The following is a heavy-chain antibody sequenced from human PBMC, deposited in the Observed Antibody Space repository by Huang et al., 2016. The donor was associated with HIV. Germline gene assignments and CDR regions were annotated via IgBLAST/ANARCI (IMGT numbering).Heavy chain of an antibody. CDR1: GYTFTGYG. CDR2: ISGARGDT. V-gene: IGHV1-18*01. Sequence: QIQLMQSGPELKQPGASVKVSCKASGYTFTGYGITWVRKAPGQGPEGMGWISGARGDTEYAKKFKGKVNLNTDTSTNIAYMELRSLRSDDTAKYYCARDPKYHRIGYYRQRRGIDIWGQGTMVIVSS. J-gene: IGHJ3*02. CDR3: ARDPKYHRIGYYRQRRGIDI. D-gene: IGHD3-22*01.